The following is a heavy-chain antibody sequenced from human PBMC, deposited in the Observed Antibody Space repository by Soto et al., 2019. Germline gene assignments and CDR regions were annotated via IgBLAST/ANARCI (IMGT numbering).Heavy chain of an antibody. CDR1: GDTVTKYG. D-gene: IGHD6-19*01. J-gene: IGHJ4*02. V-gene: IGHV1-18*01. CDR3: ASATSIAVAGKET. Sequence: QVKLVQSGGEVKKPGASVKVSCKASGDTVTKYGISWVRQAPGQGLEWLGWISFYNGHTNYALKFQDRITFTTDTPTNTTSMELRSLTSDDTAVYYCASATSIAVAGKETWGQGTLVTVSS. CDR2: ISFYNGHT.